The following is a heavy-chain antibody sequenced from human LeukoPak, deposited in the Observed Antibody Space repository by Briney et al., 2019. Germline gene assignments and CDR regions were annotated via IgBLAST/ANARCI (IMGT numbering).Heavy chain of an antibody. D-gene: IGHD4-23*01. CDR2: IIPIFGTA. V-gene: IGHV1-69*05. Sequence: GASVKVSCKASGVTFSSYAISWVRQAPGQGLEWMGGIIPIFGTANYAQKFQGRVTIATDESTSTAYMELSSLRSEDTAVYYCATVDYGGNSWGSFFDYWGQGTLVTVSS. CDR1: GVTFSSYA. J-gene: IGHJ4*02. CDR3: ATVDYGGNSWGSFFDY.